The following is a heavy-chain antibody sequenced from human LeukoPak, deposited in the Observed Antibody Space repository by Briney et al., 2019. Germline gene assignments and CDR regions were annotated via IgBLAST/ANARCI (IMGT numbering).Heavy chain of an antibody. V-gene: IGHV1-2*02. D-gene: IGHD2-15*01. CDR1: GYTFTGYY. Sequence: ASVKVSCKASGYTFTGYYRHWVRQAPGQGLEWMGWINPNSGGTNYAQKFQGRVTMTRDTSISTAYMELSRLRSDDTDVYYCAKGVGSCRGGSCQQFDYWGQGTMVTVSS. CDR2: INPNSGGT. J-gene: IGHJ4*02. CDR3: AKGVGSCRGGSCQQFDY.